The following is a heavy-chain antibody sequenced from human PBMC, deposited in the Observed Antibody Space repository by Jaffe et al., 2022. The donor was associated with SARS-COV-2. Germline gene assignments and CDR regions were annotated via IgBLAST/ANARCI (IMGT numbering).Heavy chain of an antibody. Sequence: QVQLVQSGAEVKKPGASVKVSCKASGYTFTGYYMHWVRQAPGQGLEWMGRINPNSGGTNYAQKFQGRVTMTRDTSISTAYMELSRLRSDDTVVYYCARGWGYCSGGSCYSTVGFAFDIWGQGTMVTVSS. D-gene: IGHD2-15*01. V-gene: IGHV1-2*05. CDR2: INPNSGGT. J-gene: IGHJ3*02. CDR1: GYTFTGYY. CDR3: ARGWGYCSGGSCYSTVGFAFDI.